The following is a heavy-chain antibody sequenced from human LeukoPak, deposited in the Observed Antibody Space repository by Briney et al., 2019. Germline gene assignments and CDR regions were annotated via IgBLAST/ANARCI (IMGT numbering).Heavy chain of an antibody. Sequence: PGGSLRLSCAASGFTFSSYAMSWVRQAPGKGLEWVSAISGSGGSTYYADSVKGRFTISRDNSKNTVYLQMNRLKVEDTAVYYCAKEPPCSECLYWYFDLWGRGTLVTVSS. J-gene: IGHJ2*01. CDR2: ISGSGGST. D-gene: IGHD3-3*01. CDR3: AKEPPCSECLYWYFDL. CDR1: GFTFSSYA. V-gene: IGHV3-23*01.